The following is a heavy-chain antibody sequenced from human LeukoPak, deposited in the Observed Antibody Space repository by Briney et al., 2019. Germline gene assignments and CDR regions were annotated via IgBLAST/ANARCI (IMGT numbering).Heavy chain of an antibody. CDR1: GGTFSSYA. CDR3: ANGEVYDSSGYYHAGAFDI. Sequence: SVKVSCKASGGTFSSYAISWVRQAPGQGLEWMGRIIPILGIANYAQKFQGRVTITADKSTSTAYMELSSLRSEDTAVYYCANGEVYDSSGYYHAGAFDIWGQGTMVTVSS. V-gene: IGHV1-69*04. CDR2: IIPILGIA. J-gene: IGHJ3*02. D-gene: IGHD3-22*01.